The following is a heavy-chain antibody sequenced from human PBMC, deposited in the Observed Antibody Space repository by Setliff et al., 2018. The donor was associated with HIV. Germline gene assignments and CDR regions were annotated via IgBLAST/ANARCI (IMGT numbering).Heavy chain of an antibody. J-gene: IGHJ6*03. CDR1: GGSFHSYY. V-gene: IGHV4-34*01. CDR3: ARVKAYFRYHFYFYMDT. CDR2: ITDSGVT. D-gene: IGHD3-16*01. Sequence: PSETLSLTCAVYGGSFHSYYWTWIRQSPGKGLEWIGEITDSGVTNYHPSLKSRVTIPLDPSKNQFSLRLTSVTAADAAIYYCARVKAYFRYHFYFYMDTWGKGTTVTVSS.